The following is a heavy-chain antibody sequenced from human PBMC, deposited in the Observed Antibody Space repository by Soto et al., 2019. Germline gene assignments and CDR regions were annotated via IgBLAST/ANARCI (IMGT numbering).Heavy chain of an antibody. J-gene: IGHJ4*02. CDR1: GFSFSSYA. D-gene: IGHD4-17*01. CDR2: ISYDGSNK. Sequence: QVQLVESGGGVVQPGRSLRLSCAASGFSFSSYAMHWVRQAPGKGLEWVAVISYDGSNKYYADSVKGRFTISRDNSKSTLYQQMSSLRAEDTAVYYCARAPTTVTTAYYFDYWGQGTLVTVSS. V-gene: IGHV3-30-3*01. CDR3: ARAPTTVTTAYYFDY.